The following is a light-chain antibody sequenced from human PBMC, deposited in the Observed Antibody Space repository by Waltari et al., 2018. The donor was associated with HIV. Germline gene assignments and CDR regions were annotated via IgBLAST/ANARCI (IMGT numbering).Light chain of an antibody. Sequence: SYELPQPPAVSVSPGQTARITCSGDSLAKQYAHWYQQKPGQAPVVVIFKDTERPSGMPERFSGSSSGTTVTLTITGVQAEDEADYYCQAADNSGTYVIFGGGTKLTVL. CDR2: KDT. V-gene: IGLV3-25*03. CDR1: SLAKQY. CDR3: QAADNSGTYVI. J-gene: IGLJ2*01.